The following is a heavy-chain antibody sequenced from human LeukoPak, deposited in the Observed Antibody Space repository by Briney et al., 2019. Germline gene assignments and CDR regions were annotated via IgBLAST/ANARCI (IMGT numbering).Heavy chain of an antibody. V-gene: IGHV4-59*01. CDR3: ARGVVVAATHFGWFDP. Sequence: KPSETLSLTCTVSGGSISSYYWSWIRQPPGKGLDWIGYIYYSGSTNYNPSLKSRVTISVDTSKNQVSLKLSSVTAADTAVYYCARGVVVAATHFGWFDPWGQGTLVTVSS. CDR1: GGSISSYY. J-gene: IGHJ5*02. CDR2: IYYSGST. D-gene: IGHD2-15*01.